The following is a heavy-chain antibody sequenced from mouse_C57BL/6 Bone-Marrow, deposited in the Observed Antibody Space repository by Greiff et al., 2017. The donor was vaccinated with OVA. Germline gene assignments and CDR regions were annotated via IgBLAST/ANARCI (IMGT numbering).Heavy chain of an antibody. D-gene: IGHD2-1*01. V-gene: IGHV1-26*01. CDR3: AVYYGNYYAMDY. CDR2: INPNNGGT. CDR1: GYTFTDYY. Sequence: VQLQQSGPELVKPGASVKISCKASGYTFTDYYMNWVKQSHGKSLEWIGDINPNNGGTSYNQKFKGKATLTVDKSSSTVYMELRSLTSEDSAVYYCAVYYGNYYAMDYWGQGTSVTVSS. J-gene: IGHJ4*01.